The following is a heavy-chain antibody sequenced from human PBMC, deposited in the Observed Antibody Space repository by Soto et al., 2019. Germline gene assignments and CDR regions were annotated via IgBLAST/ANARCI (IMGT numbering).Heavy chain of an antibody. Sequence: GGSLRLSCAASGFTFDDYAMHWVRQAPGKGLEWVSGISWNSGSIGYADSVKGRFTISRDNAKNSLYLQMNSLRAEDTALYYCAKGGKRITIFGVVSRTDNWFDPWGQGTLVTVSS. V-gene: IGHV3-9*01. D-gene: IGHD3-3*01. CDR1: GFTFDDYA. J-gene: IGHJ5*02. CDR3: AKGGKRITIFGVVSRTDNWFDP. CDR2: ISWNSGSI.